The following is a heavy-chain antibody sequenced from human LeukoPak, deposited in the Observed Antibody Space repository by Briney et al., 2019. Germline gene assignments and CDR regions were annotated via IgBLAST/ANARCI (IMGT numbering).Heavy chain of an antibody. Sequence: KPSETLSLTCTVSGGSITTSSYYWGWIRQPPGKGLEWIGIIYYSGSTNYNPSLKSRVTISVDTSKNQFSLKLSSVTAADTAVYYCSATGNFGYKYGDPTRDSFDIWGQGTMVTVSS. J-gene: IGHJ3*02. V-gene: IGHV4-39*07. D-gene: IGHD5-18*01. CDR3: SATGNFGYKYGDPTRDSFDI. CDR2: IYYSGST. CDR1: GGSITTSSYY.